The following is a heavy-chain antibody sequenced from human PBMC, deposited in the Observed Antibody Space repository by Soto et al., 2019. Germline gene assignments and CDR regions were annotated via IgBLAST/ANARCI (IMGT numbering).Heavy chain of an antibody. CDR1: GYTFTSYD. J-gene: IGHJ4*02. Sequence: QVQLVQSGAAMKKPGASVKVSCKASGYTFTSYDINWVRQATGQGLEWMGWINPNTGYTDYAQKVQDRVTMTGNPSITTAYMELSSLRSEDTAVYYCVRGRVMITFGVVIVIDYWGQGSPVTVSS. CDR3: VRGRVMITFGVVIVIDY. V-gene: IGHV1-8*01. D-gene: IGHD3-16*02. CDR2: INPNTGYT.